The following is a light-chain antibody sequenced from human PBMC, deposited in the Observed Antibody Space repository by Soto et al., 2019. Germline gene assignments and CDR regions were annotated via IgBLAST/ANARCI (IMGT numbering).Light chain of an antibody. V-gene: IGKV3-15*01. CDR1: QSVRSK. CDR2: GAS. J-gene: IGKJ1*01. CDR3: QKYKNWPRT. Sequence: ENVLPQSHGTLSLSPGESSTLSCRASQSVRSKLAWHQQKPGQAPSLLIYGASTRATGIPARCSGSGAGTEFTLTRSSLQSEEVAVYYGQKYKNWPRTFGQGTKVEIK.